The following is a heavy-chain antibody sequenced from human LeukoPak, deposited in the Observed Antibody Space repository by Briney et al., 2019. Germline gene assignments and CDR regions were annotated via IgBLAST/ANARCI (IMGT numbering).Heavy chain of an antibody. CDR1: GGSINSYY. CDR2: IYYSGST. V-gene: IGHV4-59*08. J-gene: IGHJ3*02. Sequence: SETLSLTCTVSGGSINSYYWSWIRQPPGKGLEWIGYIYYSGSTNYNPSLKSRVTISVDTSNNKFSLKLTSLAAADTAVYYCVRHLSAGRPAFDIWGQGTMVTVSS. CDR3: VRHLSAGRPAFDI. D-gene: IGHD2-15*01.